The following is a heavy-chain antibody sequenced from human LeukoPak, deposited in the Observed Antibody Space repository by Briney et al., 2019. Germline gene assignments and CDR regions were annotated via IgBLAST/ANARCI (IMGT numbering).Heavy chain of an antibody. CDR2: ISAYNGNT. J-gene: IGHJ4*02. V-gene: IGHV1-18*01. CDR1: GYTYTSYG. CDR3: ARGVHYYGSGSYYSKGEYFDY. Sequence: ASVKVSCKASGYTYTSYGISWVRQAPGQGLEWMGWISAYNGNTNYAQKLQGRVTMTTDTSTSTAYMELRSLRSDDTAVYYCARGVHYYGSGSYYSKGEYFDYWGQGTLVTVSS. D-gene: IGHD3-10*01.